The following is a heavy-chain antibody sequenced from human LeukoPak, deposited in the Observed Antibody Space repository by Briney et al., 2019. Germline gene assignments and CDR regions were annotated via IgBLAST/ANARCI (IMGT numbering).Heavy chain of an antibody. Sequence: PSETLSLTCSVSGGSISGYYWSWIRQPPGRGLEWIGYIYYSGSTNYNPSLKSRVTISVDTSKNQFSLKLSSVTAADTAVYYCARDRYSYGATRRGFDYWGQGTLVTVSS. CDR3: ARDRYSYGATRRGFDY. CDR2: IYYSGST. D-gene: IGHD5-18*01. CDR1: GGSISGYY. J-gene: IGHJ4*02. V-gene: IGHV4-59*01.